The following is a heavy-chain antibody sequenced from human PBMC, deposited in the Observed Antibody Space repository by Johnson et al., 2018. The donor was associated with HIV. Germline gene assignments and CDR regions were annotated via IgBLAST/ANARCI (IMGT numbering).Heavy chain of an antibody. CDR1: GFTFDDYG. CDR3: ARDFNAGSPDGAFYI. CDR2: INWNGGST. Sequence: VQLVESGGGVVRPGGSLRLSCAAAGFTFDDYGMSWVRQAPGKGLEWVSGINWNGGSTGYADSVKGRFTISRDNAKNSLYLEMNSLRAEDTALYYCARDFNAGSPDGAFYIWGQGTMVTVSS. D-gene: IGHD5-24*01. J-gene: IGHJ3*02. V-gene: IGHV3-20*04.